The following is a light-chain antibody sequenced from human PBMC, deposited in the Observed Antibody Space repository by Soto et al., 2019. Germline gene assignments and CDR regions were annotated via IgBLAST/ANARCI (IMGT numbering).Light chain of an antibody. V-gene: IGKV3-20*01. CDR1: QSVSSSY. CDR3: QQYDTLVT. CDR2: GAF. J-gene: IGKJ4*01. Sequence: EIVLTQSPGTLSLSPGERATLSCRASQSVSSSYLAWYQQKPGQAPRLLVYGAFSRATGIPDRFTASGSGTDFTLTISRLEPEDFALYFCQQYDTLVTFGGGTKVEMK.